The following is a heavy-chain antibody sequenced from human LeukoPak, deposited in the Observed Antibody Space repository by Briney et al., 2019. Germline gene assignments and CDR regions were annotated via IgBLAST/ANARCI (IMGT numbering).Heavy chain of an antibody. CDR1: GGSISSSSYY. CDR2: IYYSGST. CDR3: AREYSSSGNWFDP. Sequence: PSETLSLTCTVSGGSISSSSYYWGWIRQPPGKGLEWIGSIYYSGSTYYNPSLKSRVTISVDTSKNQFSLKLSSETAADTAVYYCAREYSSSGNWFDPWGQGTLVTVSS. J-gene: IGHJ5*02. D-gene: IGHD6-6*01. V-gene: IGHV4-39*07.